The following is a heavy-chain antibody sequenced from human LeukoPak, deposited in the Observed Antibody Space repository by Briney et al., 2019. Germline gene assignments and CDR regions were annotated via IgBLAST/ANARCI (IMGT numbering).Heavy chain of an antibody. J-gene: IGHJ4*02. Sequence: GGSLRLSCSASGFSFHTYGMSWVRQAPGKGLERVSGINWNGGSTGYADSVKGRFTISRDNAKNSLYLQMNSLRAEDTALYYCARVDYGSGSYFDYWGQGTLVTVSS. D-gene: IGHD3-10*01. CDR3: ARVDYGSGSYFDY. V-gene: IGHV3-20*04. CDR1: GFSFHTYG. CDR2: INWNGGST.